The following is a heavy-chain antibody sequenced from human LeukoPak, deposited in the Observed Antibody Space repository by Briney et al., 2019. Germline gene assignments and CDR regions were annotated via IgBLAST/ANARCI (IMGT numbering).Heavy chain of an antibody. D-gene: IGHD2-15*01. CDR3: ARDAVGYCSGGSCYSD. CDR1: GGSISSSNW. V-gene: IGHV4-30-4*01. Sequence: SETLSLTCAVSGGSISSSNWWSWVRQPPGKGLEWIGYIYYSGSTYYNPSLKSRVTISVDTSKNQFSLKLSSVTAADTAVYYCARDAVGYCSGGSCYSDWGQGTLVTVSS. CDR2: IYYSGST. J-gene: IGHJ4*02.